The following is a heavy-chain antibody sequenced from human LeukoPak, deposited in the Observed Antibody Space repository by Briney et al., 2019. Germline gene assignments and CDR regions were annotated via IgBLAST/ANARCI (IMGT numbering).Heavy chain of an antibody. CDR1: GFTFSSYG. Sequence: GRSLRLSCAASGFTFSSYGMHWVRQAPGKGREWVSIIWYDGSNKYYADSVKGRFTISKDNSKNTPYLQMNSLRAEDTAIYYCARDPGHNGWYGDNWGQGTLVTVSS. V-gene: IGHV3-33*01. CDR3: ARDPGHNGWYGDN. D-gene: IGHD6-19*01. J-gene: IGHJ4*02. CDR2: IWYDGSNK.